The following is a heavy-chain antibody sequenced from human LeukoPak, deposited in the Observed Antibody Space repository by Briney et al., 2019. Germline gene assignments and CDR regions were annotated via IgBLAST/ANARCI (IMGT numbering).Heavy chain of an antibody. J-gene: IGHJ4*02. D-gene: IGHD5-24*01. V-gene: IGHV3-30*04. CDR3: ERDLIGLPSEMADY. CDR1: GFTSSSYA. Sequence: GGSLRLSCAASGFTSSSYAMHWVRQAPGKGLEWVAVISYDGSNKYYADSVKGRFTISRDNSKNTLYLQMNSLRAEDTAVYYCERDLIGLPSEMADYWGQGTLVTVSS. CDR2: ISYDGSNK.